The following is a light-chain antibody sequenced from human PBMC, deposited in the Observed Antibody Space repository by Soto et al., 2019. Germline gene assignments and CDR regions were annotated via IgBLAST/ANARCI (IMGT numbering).Light chain of an antibody. V-gene: IGLV2-14*01. CDR3: SSYTNISTDV. Sequence: QSALTQPASVSGSPGQSITISCTGTSSDVGGYNYVSWYQQPPGKAPKLMIYEVSNRPSGVSNRFSGSKSGNTASLTISGLQAEDDADYYCSSYTNISTDVFGTGTKLTVL. CDR2: EVS. J-gene: IGLJ1*01. CDR1: SSDVGGYNY.